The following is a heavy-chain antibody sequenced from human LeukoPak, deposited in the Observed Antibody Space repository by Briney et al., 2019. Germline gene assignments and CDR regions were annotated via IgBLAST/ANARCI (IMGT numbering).Heavy chain of an antibody. CDR1: GFTFSSYG. J-gene: IGHJ6*02. CDR3: AKAAINYYYGMDV. CDR2: ISYDGSNK. D-gene: IGHD2-2*01. Sequence: GGSLRLSCAAYGFTFSSYGRHSVRQAPGKGLEWVAVISYDGSNKYYADSVKRRFTISRDNSKNTLYLQMNSLRAEDTAVYSCAKAAINYYYGMDVWGQGTTVTVSS. V-gene: IGHV3-30*18.